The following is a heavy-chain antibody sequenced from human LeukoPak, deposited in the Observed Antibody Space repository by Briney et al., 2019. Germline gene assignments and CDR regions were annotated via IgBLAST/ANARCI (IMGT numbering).Heavy chain of an antibody. CDR3: ASTSGYDFWDMGY. V-gene: IGHV3-30-3*01. Sequence: GGSLRLSCAASGFTFSSYAMHWVRQAPGKGLEWVAVISYDGSNKYYADSVEGRFTISRDNSKNTLYLQMSSLRAEDTAVYYCASTSGYDFWDMGYWGQGTLVTVSS. D-gene: IGHD5-12*01. CDR2: ISYDGSNK. J-gene: IGHJ4*02. CDR1: GFTFSSYA.